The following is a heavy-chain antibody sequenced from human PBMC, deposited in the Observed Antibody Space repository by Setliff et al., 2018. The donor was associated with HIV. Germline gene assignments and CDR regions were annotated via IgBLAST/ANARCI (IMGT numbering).Heavy chain of an antibody. D-gene: IGHD1-7*01. V-gene: IGHV3-7*01. J-gene: IGHJ6*03. Sequence: GGSLRLSCAASGLTFSNYWMGWVRQAPGKGMEWVANIKKDGSEKRYVDSVEGRFTVSRDNAKMSLYLQMNSLRAEDTAVYYCARDYAYNWNSVMDAWGKGTTVTVSS. CDR3: ARDYAYNWNSVMDA. CDR2: IKKDGSEK. CDR1: GLTFSNYW.